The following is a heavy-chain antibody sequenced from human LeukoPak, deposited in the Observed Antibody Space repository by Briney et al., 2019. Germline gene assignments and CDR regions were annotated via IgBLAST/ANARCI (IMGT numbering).Heavy chain of an antibody. D-gene: IGHD2-15*01. CDR1: GGSISSYY. CDR3: ARGPHGNYVDY. Sequence: SETLSITCTVSGGSISSYYWSWIRQPPGKGLEWIGYIYYSGSTNYNPSLKSRVTISVDTSKNQFSLKLSSVTAADTAVYYCARGPHGNYVDYWGQGTLVTVSS. CDR2: IYYSGST. V-gene: IGHV4-59*01. J-gene: IGHJ4*02.